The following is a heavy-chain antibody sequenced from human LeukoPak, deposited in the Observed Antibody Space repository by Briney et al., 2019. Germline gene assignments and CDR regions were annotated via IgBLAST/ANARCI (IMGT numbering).Heavy chain of an antibody. CDR3: ARAAGYRANWFDP. J-gene: IGHJ5*02. V-gene: IGHV4-59*01. CDR1: GGSISSYY. CDR2: IYYSGST. Sequence: PSETLSLTCTVSGGSISSYYWSWIRQPPGKGLEWIGYIYYSGSTNYNPSLKSRVTISVDTSKNQFSLKLSSVTAADTAVYYCARAAGYRANWFDPWGQGTLVTVSS. D-gene: IGHD3-9*01.